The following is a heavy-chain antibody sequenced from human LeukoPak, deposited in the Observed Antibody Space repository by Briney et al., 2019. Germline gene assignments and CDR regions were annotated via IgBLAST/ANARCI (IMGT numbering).Heavy chain of an antibody. Sequence: PSETLSLTCAVYGGSFTGYYWKWIRPPPVKEMEWIAEINHSGSTNYNPSLKSRVTISVDTSKNQFSLKLSSVSAADTAVYYCARSGSGSHTYYYYGMDVWGQGTTVTVSS. CDR2: INHSGST. CDR1: GGSFTGYY. V-gene: IGHV4-34*01. D-gene: IGHD3-10*01. J-gene: IGHJ6*02. CDR3: ARSGSGSHTYYYYGMDV.